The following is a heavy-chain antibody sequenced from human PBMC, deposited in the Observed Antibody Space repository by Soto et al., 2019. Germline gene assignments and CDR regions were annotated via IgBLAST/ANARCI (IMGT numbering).Heavy chain of an antibody. J-gene: IGHJ4*02. Sequence: GGSLRLSCVASGFNFSSYSMSWVRQAPGKGLEWVAAIKGSGGSTYYADSVKGRFTISRDNSKNTLYLQMNTLRTEDTAVYYCASDMYQLQYLDSWGQGTPVTVSS. CDR3: ASDMYQLQYLDS. CDR2: IKGSGGST. CDR1: GFNFSSYS. V-gene: IGHV3-23*01. D-gene: IGHD2-2*01.